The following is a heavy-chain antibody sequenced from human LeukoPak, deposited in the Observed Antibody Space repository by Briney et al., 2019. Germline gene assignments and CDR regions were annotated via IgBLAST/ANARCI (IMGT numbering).Heavy chain of an antibody. Sequence: PSETLSLTCAVSGYSISSGYYWGWIRQPPGKGLEWIGSIYHSGSTYCNPSLKSRVTISVDTSKNQFSLKLSSVTAADTAVYYCARGGGSYYKNAFDIWGQGTMVTVSS. J-gene: IGHJ3*02. D-gene: IGHD1-26*01. CDR3: ARGGGSYYKNAFDI. CDR1: GYSISSGYY. V-gene: IGHV4-38-2*01. CDR2: IYHSGST.